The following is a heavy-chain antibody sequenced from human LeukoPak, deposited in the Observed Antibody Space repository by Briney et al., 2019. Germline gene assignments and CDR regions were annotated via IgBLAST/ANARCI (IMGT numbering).Heavy chain of an antibody. J-gene: IGHJ4*02. D-gene: IGHD2-15*01. Sequence: GGSLRLSCSASGFTFSSYAIHWVRQAPGKGLEYVSAISRDGRSTYYADSVKGRFTISRDNSKNMLYLQMNSLRAEDTAVYYCVKIACSGGTCYPPLDYWARGPWSPSPQ. CDR3: VKIACSGGTCYPPLDY. CDR1: GFTFSSYA. V-gene: IGHV3-64D*06. CDR2: ISRDGRST.